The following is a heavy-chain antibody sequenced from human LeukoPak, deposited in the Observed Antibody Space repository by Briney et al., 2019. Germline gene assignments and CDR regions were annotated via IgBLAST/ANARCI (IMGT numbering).Heavy chain of an antibody. Sequence: GGTLRLSCAASGFTFNSYGMHWVRHAPHKGQGRVAIISIAGSYEYYADSAKGRFPVSRDDSKNTLYLQMNSLRAEDAALYYCYKETDYTGGYNFECWGQGILVTVSS. D-gene: IGHD2-8*02. V-gene: IGHV3-30*18. J-gene: IGHJ4*02. CDR1: GFTFNSYG. CDR3: YKETDYTGGYNFEC. CDR2: ISIAGSYE.